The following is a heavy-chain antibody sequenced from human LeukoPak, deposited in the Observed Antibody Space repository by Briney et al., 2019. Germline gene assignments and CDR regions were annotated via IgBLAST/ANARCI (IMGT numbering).Heavy chain of an antibody. CDR1: VITFSDDS. CDR2: ISPASKTI. V-gene: IGHV3-48*04. J-gene: IGHJ4*02. CDR3: ASGTAAAPLSGIFDY. Sequence: PGGSLRLSCVASVITFSDDSMNWVRQAPGSGLEWVAYISPASKTIKYADSVKGRFTISRDNAKKSLYLQMKSLRAEDTAVYYCASGTAAAPLSGIFDYWGQGTLVTVSS. D-gene: IGHD2-2*01.